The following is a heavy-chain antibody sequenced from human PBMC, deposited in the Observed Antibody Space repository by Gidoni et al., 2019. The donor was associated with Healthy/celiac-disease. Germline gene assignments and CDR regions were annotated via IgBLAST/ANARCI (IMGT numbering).Heavy chain of an antibody. J-gene: IGHJ4*02. CDR3: AKDRVWFGELSPLDY. Sequence: EVQLLGSGGGVVQPGGSLRLSCAASGFTFRSYAMSWVRQAPGKGLEWVSAISGSGGSTYYAYSVKGRFTISRDNSKNTLYLQMNSLRAEDTAVYYCAKDRVWFGELSPLDYWGQGTLVTVSS. V-gene: IGHV3-23*01. CDR2: ISGSGGST. D-gene: IGHD3-10*01. CDR1: GFTFRSYA.